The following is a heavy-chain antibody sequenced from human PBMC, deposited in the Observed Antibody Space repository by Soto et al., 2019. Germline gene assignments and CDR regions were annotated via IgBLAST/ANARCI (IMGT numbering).Heavy chain of an antibody. J-gene: IGHJ5*02. V-gene: IGHV2-5*02. CDR3: AHIPNYYQYDWFDP. CDR1: GFSLTTPGVG. CDR2: ICWDDDK. Sequence: QITLKESGPTLVKPTQTLTLTCTFSGFSLTTPGVGVGWIRQPPGKALECLALICWDDDKSYSPSLQSRLSITKDTPKNLVVLTMTNVDPVDTATDYCAHIPNYYQYDWFDPWGQGTLVSVSS. D-gene: IGHD3-16*01.